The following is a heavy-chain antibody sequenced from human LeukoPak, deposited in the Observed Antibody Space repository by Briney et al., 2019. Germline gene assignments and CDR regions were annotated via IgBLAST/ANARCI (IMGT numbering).Heavy chain of an antibody. Sequence: PGGSLRLSCAASGFTFSNYIMHWVRQAPGKGLDWVAVILENGGYQYYADSVKGRFTISRDNSKNTLSLQMNSLRDEDTAIYYCARVQGGGFRTADYWGQGTLVAVSS. CDR3: ARVQGGGFRTADY. CDR2: ILENGGYQ. V-gene: IGHV3-30*04. D-gene: IGHD1-14*01. J-gene: IGHJ4*02. CDR1: GFTFSNYI.